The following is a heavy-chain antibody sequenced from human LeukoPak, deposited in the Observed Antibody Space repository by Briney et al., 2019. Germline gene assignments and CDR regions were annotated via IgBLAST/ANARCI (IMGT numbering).Heavy chain of an antibody. CDR1: GFTFSDYG. D-gene: IGHD4-11*01. J-gene: IGHJ2*01. V-gene: IGHV3-30*03. CDR2: VARDGGHK. Sequence: GGSLRLSCSASGFTFSDYGIQWVRQAPGKGLEWVAVVARDGGHKVYSDSVKGRLYISRDNSKNTAFLQMDSPRAEDAAVYFCAREHSHSNWFFDLWGPGTPVTVSS. CDR3: AREHSHSNWFFDL.